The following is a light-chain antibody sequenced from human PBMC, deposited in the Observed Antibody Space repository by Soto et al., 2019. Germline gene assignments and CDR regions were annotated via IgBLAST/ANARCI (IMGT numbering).Light chain of an antibody. J-gene: IGLJ2*01. CDR1: SSDVGGDKY. V-gene: IGLV2-14*01. CDR2: EVS. Sequence: QSALTQPASVSGSPGQSITISCTGTSSDVGGDKYVSWYQQHPGNVPKLLIYEVSNRPSGVSNRFSGSKSGNTASLTISGLQAEDEADYYCSSYTDFRTVVFGGGTKLTVL. CDR3: SSYTDFRTVV.